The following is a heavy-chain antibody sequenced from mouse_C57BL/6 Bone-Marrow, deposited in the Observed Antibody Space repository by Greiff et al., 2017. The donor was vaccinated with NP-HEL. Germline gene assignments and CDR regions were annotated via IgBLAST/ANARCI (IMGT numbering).Heavy chain of an antibody. V-gene: IGHV1-72*01. CDR3: AGYYYGSRGGYFDV. Sequence: QVQLQQPGADLVKPGASVKLSCKASGYTFTSYWMHWVKQRPGRGLEWIGRIDPNSGGTKFNEKFKTKATLTVDKPSSTAYMQLSSLTSEDSAVYDCAGYYYGSRGGYFDVWGTGTTVTVSS. D-gene: IGHD1-1*01. J-gene: IGHJ1*03. CDR1: GYTFTSYW. CDR2: IDPNSGGT.